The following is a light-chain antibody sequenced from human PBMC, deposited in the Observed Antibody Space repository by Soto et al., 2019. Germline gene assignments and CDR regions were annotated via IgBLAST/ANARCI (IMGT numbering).Light chain of an antibody. Sequence: QSALTQPASVSGSPGQWITISCTGTSSDVGGYNYVSWYQQHPGKAPKLMIYEVSNRPSGVSNGFSGSKSGNTASLTISGLQAEDEADYYCSSYTSSSTPYVFGTGTKLTVL. V-gene: IGLV2-14*01. J-gene: IGLJ1*01. CDR3: SSYTSSSTPYV. CDR2: EVS. CDR1: SSDVGGYNY.